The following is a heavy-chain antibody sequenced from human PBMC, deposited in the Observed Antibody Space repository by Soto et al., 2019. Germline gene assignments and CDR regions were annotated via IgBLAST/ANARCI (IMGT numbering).Heavy chain of an antibody. CDR3: ARGYYDFWSGYYATYNYYGMDV. CDR1: GGSFSGYY. J-gene: IGHJ6*02. D-gene: IGHD3-3*01. CDR2: INHSGST. V-gene: IGHV4-34*01. Sequence: SETLSLTCAVYGGSFSGYYWSWIRQPPGKGLEWIGEINHSGSTNYNPSLKSRVTISVDTSKNQFSLKLSSVTAADTAVYYCARGYYDFWSGYYATYNYYGMDVWGQGTTVTV.